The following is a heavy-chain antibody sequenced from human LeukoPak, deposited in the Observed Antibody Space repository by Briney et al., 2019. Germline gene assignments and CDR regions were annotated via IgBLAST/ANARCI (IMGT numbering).Heavy chain of an antibody. CDR3: VKDRSCTNDICHGDFDY. D-gene: IGHD2-8*01. J-gene: IGHJ4*02. Sequence: PGGSLRLSCAGSGFTFINYAMSWVRQAPGKGREGVSSISGSGENTYNAASVKGRFTISRDNSKNTLYLQMNSLRAEDTAVYYCVKDRSCTNDICHGDFDYWGQGTLVTVSS. CDR1: GFTFINYA. V-gene: IGHV3-23*01. CDR2: ISGSGENT.